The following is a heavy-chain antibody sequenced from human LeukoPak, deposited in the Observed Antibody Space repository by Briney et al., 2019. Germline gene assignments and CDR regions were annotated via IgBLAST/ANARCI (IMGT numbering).Heavy chain of an antibody. CDR3: ARDRQAGTFDY. V-gene: IGHV4-30-2*01. J-gene: IGHJ4*02. CDR1: GGSFSSGGYY. D-gene: IGHD3-10*01. Sequence: SETLSLTCTVSGGSFSSGGYYWSWIRQPPGKGLEWIGYIYHSGSTYYNPSLKSRVTISVDRSKNQFSLKLSSVTAADTAVYYCARDRQAGTFDYWGQGTLVTVSS. CDR2: IYHSGST.